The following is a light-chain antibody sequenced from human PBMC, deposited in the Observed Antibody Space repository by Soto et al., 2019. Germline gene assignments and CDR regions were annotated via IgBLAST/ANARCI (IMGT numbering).Light chain of an antibody. V-gene: IGKV3-11*01. CDR1: QTIKTY. CDR2: YAS. J-gene: IGKJ5*01. Sequence: EIVLTQFPATLSLSPGERATLSCRASQTIKTYLAWYQQKPGQAPRLLISYASNRATGVPARFSGSGSGTDFTLTINNLEPEDFAVYFCQQRNDWPRITFGQGTRLEIK. CDR3: QQRNDWPRIT.